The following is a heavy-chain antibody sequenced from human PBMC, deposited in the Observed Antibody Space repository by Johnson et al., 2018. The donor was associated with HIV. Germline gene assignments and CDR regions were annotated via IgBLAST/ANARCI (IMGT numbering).Heavy chain of an antibody. CDR3: CDAFDI. J-gene: IGHJ3*02. V-gene: IGHV3-33*01. CDR2: IWHDGSNK. D-gene: IGHD7-27*01. CDR1: GFTFNNYG. Sequence: QVQLVESGGGVVQPGRSLRLSCAASGFTFNNYGMHWVRQAPGKGLEWVAVIWHDGSNKFYVDSVKGRFTISRDNSKNTLYLQMNSLRTTVLTGDRGCDAFDIWGQGTMVTVSS.